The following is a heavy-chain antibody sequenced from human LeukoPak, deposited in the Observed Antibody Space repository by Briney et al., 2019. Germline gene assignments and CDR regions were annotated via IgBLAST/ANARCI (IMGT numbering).Heavy chain of an antibody. CDR3: ARGDQLTPAWFDP. J-gene: IGHJ5*02. Sequence: ASVKVSCKASGYTFTSYGISWVRQAPGQGPEWVGWISAYNGNTNYAQKPQGRVTMTTDTSTSTAYMELRSLRSDDTVVYYCARGDQLTPAWFDPWGQGTLVTVSS. CDR2: ISAYNGNT. D-gene: IGHD2-2*01. V-gene: IGHV1-18*01. CDR1: GYTFTSYG.